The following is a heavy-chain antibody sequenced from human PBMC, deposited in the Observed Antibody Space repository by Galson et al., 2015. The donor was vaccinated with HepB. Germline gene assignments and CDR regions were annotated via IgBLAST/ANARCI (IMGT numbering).Heavy chain of an antibody. J-gene: IGHJ2*01. CDR2: ISSNTIYT. D-gene: IGHD2-2*01. V-gene: IGHV3-11*06. Sequence: SLRLSCAASGFTFSDYYMTWIRQAPGKGLEWLAYISSNTIYTNYADSVKGRFTISRDNAKNSMYLQMHSLRDEDTAVYYCARAAFGSKPYWYFDLWGRGTLVTVSS. CDR1: GFTFSDYY. CDR3: ARAAFGSKPYWYFDL.